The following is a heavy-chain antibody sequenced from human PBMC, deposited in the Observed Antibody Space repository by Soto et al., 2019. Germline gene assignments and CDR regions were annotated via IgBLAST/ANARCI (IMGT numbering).Heavy chain of an antibody. J-gene: IGHJ4*02. D-gene: IGHD3-9*01. CDR3: ARIDILTGAFDY. CDR2: IYYSGST. V-gene: IGHV4-59*01. CDR1: GGSISSYY. Sequence: PSETLSLTCTVSGGSISSYYWSWIRQPPGKGLEWIGYIYYSGSTNYNPSLKSRVTISVDTSKNQFSLKLSSVTAADTAVYYCARIDILTGAFDYWGQGTLVTVSS.